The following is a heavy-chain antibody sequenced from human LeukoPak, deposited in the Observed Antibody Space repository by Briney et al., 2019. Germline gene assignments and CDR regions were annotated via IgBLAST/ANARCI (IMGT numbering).Heavy chain of an antibody. CDR2: TSTYNGNT. V-gene: IGHV1-18*01. J-gene: IGHJ5*02. D-gene: IGHD3-10*01. CDR3: ARGPLRGVGYNWFDP. Sequence: ASVKVSCKASGYIFVTYGISWVRQAPGQGLEWMGWTSTYNGNTNYAQKLQGRVTMTTDTSTNTAYVELSSLRSEDTAVYYCARGPLRGVGYNWFDPWGQGTLVTVSS. CDR1: GYIFVTYG.